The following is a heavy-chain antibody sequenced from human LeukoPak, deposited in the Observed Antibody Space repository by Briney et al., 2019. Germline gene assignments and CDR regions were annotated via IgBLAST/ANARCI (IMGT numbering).Heavy chain of an antibody. J-gene: IGHJ3*02. CDR1: GYSISSGYY. CDR3: ASGGYNYGLRAFDI. V-gene: IGHV4-38-2*02. CDR2: IYHSGTT. D-gene: IGHD5-18*01. Sequence: PSETLSLTCIVSGYSISSGYYWGWIRQPPEKGLEWIGSIYHSGTTYYNPSLKSRVTLSLDTSKNQFSLKLSSVTAADTAVYYCASGGYNYGLRAFDIWGQGTMVTVSS.